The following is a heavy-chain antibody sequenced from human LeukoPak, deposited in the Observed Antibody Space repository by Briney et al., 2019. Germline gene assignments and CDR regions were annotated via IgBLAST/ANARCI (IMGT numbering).Heavy chain of an antibody. CDR2: IYHSGST. D-gene: IGHD3-10*01. V-gene: IGHV4-38-2*02. CDR3: ARVGYGSDDY. J-gene: IGHJ4*02. CDR1: GYSISSGYY. Sequence: LESLSLTCTVSGYSISSGYYWGWIRQPPGKGLEWIGSIYHSGSTYYNPSLKSRVTISVDTSKNQFSLKLSSVTAADTAVYYCARVGYGSDDYWGQGTLVTVSS.